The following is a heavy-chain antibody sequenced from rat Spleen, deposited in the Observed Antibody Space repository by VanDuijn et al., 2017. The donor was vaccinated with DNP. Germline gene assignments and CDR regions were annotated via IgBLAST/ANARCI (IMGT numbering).Heavy chain of an antibody. CDR2: ISTSGGST. J-gene: IGHJ2*01. CDR1: GFTFSNYG. Sequence: EVQLVESGGGLVQPGRSLKLSCAASGFTFSNYGMAWVRQAPKKGLEWVATISTSGGSTYYRDSVKGRFTISRDNAKSTLYLQMDSLRSEDTATYYCTTLRHYFDYWGQGVMVTVSS. V-gene: IGHV5-27*01. D-gene: IGHD1-11*01. CDR3: TTLRHYFDY.